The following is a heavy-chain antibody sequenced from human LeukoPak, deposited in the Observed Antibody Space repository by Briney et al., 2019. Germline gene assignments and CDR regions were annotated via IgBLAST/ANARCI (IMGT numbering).Heavy chain of an antibody. CDR1: GFTFSSYW. Sequence: PGGSLRLSCAASGFTFSSYWMSWVRQAPGKGLEWVSAISGSGGSTYYADSVKGRFTISRDNSKNTLYLQMNSLRAEDTAVYYCAKDRGSSSWYAYYFDYWGQGTLVTVSS. D-gene: IGHD6-13*01. CDR3: AKDRGSSSWYAYYFDY. CDR2: ISGSGGST. V-gene: IGHV3-23*01. J-gene: IGHJ4*02.